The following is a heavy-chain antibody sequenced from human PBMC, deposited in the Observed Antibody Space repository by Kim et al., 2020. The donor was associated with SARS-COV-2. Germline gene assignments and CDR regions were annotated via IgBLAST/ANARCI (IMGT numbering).Heavy chain of an antibody. Sequence: YAASVKGRFNISRDDSTSIVYLQVNSLRTEDTAVYYCATYMSASWTGFDVWGQGTMVTVSS. J-gene: IGHJ3*01. V-gene: IGHV3-49*02. D-gene: IGHD3-10*01. CDR3: ATYMSASWTGFDV.